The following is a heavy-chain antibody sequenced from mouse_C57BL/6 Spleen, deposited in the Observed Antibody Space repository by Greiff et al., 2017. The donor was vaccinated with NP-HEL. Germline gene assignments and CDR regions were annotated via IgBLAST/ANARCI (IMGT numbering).Heavy chain of an antibody. CDR1: GYAFSSSW. V-gene: IGHV1-82*01. J-gene: IGHJ3*01. Sequence: VQLQQSGPELVKPGASVKISCKASGYAFSSSWMNWVKQRPGKGLEWIGRIYPGDGDTNYNGKFKGKATLTADKSSSTAYMQLSSLTSEDSAVYFCAIDGYYEGFAYWGQGTLVTVSA. D-gene: IGHD2-3*01. CDR2: IYPGDGDT. CDR3: AIDGYYEGFAY.